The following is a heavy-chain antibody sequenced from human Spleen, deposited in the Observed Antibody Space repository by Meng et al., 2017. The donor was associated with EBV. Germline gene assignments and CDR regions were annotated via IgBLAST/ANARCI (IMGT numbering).Heavy chain of an antibody. J-gene: IGHJ4*02. V-gene: IGHV3-23*01. CDR1: GFTFSSYS. D-gene: IGHD4-11*01. CDR2: VGAGGTI. CDR3: AKGLTTPTYYFDY. Sequence: LLASGGGLVQPGGSLRPSCAASGFTFSSYSMGWVRQTPGKGLGWGSVVGAGGTIFYADSVKGRFTISRDNSKNTLYLQMNSLRAEDTAVYYCAKGLTTPTYYFDYWGQGTLVTVSS.